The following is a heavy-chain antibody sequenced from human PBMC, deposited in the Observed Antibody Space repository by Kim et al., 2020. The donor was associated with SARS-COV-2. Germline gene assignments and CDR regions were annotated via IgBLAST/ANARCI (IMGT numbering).Heavy chain of an antibody. CDR2: IYYSGST. CDR3: ARLESQATSNFDY. CDR1: GGSISSYY. J-gene: IGHJ4*02. V-gene: IGHV4-59*08. Sequence: SETLSLTCTVSGGSISSYYWSWIRQPPGKGLEWIGYIYYSGSTNYNPSLKSRVTISVDTSKNQFSLKLSSVTAADTAVYYCARLESQATSNFDYWGQGTLVTVSS. D-gene: IGHD5-12*01.